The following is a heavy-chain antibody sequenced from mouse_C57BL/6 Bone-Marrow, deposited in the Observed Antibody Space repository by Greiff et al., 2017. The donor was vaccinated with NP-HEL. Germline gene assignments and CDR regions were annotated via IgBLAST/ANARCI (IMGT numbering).Heavy chain of an antibody. CDR3: ARKERGYYYGSSWEGYFDV. CDR2: IDPSDSYT. J-gene: IGHJ1*03. D-gene: IGHD1-1*01. CDR1: GYTFTSYW. Sequence: VQLQQSGAELVMPGASVKLSCKASGYTFTSYWMHWVKQRPGQGLEWIGEIDPSDSYTNYNQKFKGKSTLTVDKSSSTAYMQLSSLTSEDSAVYYCARKERGYYYGSSWEGYFDVWGTGTTVTVSS. V-gene: IGHV1-69*01.